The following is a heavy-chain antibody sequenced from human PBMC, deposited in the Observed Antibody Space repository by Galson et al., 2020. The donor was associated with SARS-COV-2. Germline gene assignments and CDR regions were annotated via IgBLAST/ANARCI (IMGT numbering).Heavy chain of an antibody. V-gene: IGHV4-30-4*08. CDR2: IYYSGST. J-gene: IGHJ2*01. D-gene: IGHD1-26*01. CDR1: GGSISSGDYY. CDR3: ARGGEEWDPWDWYFDL. Sequence: LSLTCTVSGGSISSGDYYWSWIRQPPGKGLEWIGYIYYSGSTYYNPSLKSRVTISVDTPKNQFSLKLSSVTAADTAVYYCARGGEEWDPWDWYFDLWGRGTLVTVSS.